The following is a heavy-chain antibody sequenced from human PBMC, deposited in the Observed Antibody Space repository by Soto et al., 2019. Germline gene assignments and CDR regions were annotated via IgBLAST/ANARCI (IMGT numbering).Heavy chain of an antibody. Sequence: EVQLVESRGNLVNPGGSLRLSCATSGLTFSGAWLSWVRQAPGKGLEWVGRIKGKVDGGATDYAAPVKGRFVISRDYSKDTLYLQINSLKTEDTAVYFCTTDVTGAYGGDYWGQGTLVTVSS. CDR1: GLTFSGAW. D-gene: IGHD3-16*01. CDR2: IKGKVDGGAT. CDR3: TTDVTGAYGGDY. V-gene: IGHV3-15*01. J-gene: IGHJ4*02.